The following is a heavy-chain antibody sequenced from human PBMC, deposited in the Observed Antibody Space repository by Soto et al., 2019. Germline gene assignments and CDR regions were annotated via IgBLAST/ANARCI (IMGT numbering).Heavy chain of an antibody. J-gene: IGHJ5*01. D-gene: IGHD3-10*01. Sequence: SQTLSLTCAISGDSVSSNSAAWNWIRQSQSRGLEWLGRTYYRTKWNNEYAVSVKSRISINPDTSKNQFSLHLKSVTPEDTAVYSCARERRRGRSWFLSWFDSWGHGTLVTVSS. CDR2: TYYRTKWNN. CDR1: GDSVSSNSAA. V-gene: IGHV6-1*01. CDR3: ARERRRGRSWFLSWFDS.